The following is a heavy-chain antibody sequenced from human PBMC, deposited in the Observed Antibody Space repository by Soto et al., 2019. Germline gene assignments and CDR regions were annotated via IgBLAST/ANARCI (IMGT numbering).Heavy chain of an antibody. CDR2: MNPNSGNT. Sequence: QVQLMQSGAEVKKPGASVKVSCKASRYPFTSYDIHWVRQATGQGLEWMGWMNPNSGNTAFAQKFQDRVTMTRNTSTRTAYMELSSLRSEDTAVYYCAIETYNSGESAFDIWGQGTMVTVSS. CDR1: RYPFTSYD. V-gene: IGHV1-8*01. D-gene: IGHD3-22*01. CDR3: AIETYNSGESAFDI. J-gene: IGHJ3*02.